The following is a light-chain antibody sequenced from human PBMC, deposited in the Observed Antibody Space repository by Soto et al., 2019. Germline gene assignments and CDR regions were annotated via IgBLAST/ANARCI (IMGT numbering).Light chain of an antibody. CDR1: QSISKW. CDR3: QQYNGYSTWT. Sequence: DIQMTQSPSILSASVGDRVTITCRASQSISKWVVWYQQKPGQAPKLLIFDASILASGVPSRFSGSGSGTEFTITISSLQPDDFATYYCQQYNGYSTWTFGQGTKVEIK. V-gene: IGKV1-5*01. J-gene: IGKJ1*01. CDR2: DAS.